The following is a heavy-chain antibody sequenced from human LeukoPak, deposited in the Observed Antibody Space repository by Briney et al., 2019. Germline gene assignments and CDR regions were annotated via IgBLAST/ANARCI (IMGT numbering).Heavy chain of an antibody. D-gene: IGHD4-17*01. CDR1: GFTFSSYA. CDR3: VKDLYGDLDY. V-gene: IGHV3-64D*06. J-gene: IGHJ4*02. CDR2: ISSNGGST. Sequence: GGALRLSCSASGFTFSSYAMLWVRQAPGKGLEYVSAISSNGGSTYYADSVKGRFTLSRDNSKNTLYLKMSSLRAEDTAVYYCVKDLYGDLDYRGQGTLLTASS.